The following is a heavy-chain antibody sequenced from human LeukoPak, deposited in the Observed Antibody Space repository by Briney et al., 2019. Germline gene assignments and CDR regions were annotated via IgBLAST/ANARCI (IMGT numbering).Heavy chain of an antibody. D-gene: IGHD3-10*01. CDR1: GGTFSSYA. CDR3: ARDATMVRGVIPFDY. CDR2: IIPIFGTA. J-gene: IGHJ4*02. V-gene: IGHV1-69*01. Sequence: AASVKVSCKASGGTFSSYAISWVRQAPGQELEWMGGIIPIFGTANYAQKFQGRVTITADESTSTAYMELSSLRSEDTAVYYCARDATMVRGVIPFDYWGQGTLVTVSS.